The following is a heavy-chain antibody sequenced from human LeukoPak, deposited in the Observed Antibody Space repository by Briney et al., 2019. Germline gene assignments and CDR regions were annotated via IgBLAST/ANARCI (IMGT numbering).Heavy chain of an antibody. J-gene: IGHJ5*02. CDR3: ARSAGYCSSTSCLYNWFDP. Sequence: PSETLSLTCAVYGGSFSGYYWSWIRQPPGKGLEWIGEINHSGSTSYNPSLKSRVTISVDTSKNQFSLKLSSVTAADTAVYYCARSAGYCSSTSCLYNWFDPWGQGTLVTVSS. CDR2: INHSGST. V-gene: IGHV4-34*01. CDR1: GGSFSGYY. D-gene: IGHD2-2*01.